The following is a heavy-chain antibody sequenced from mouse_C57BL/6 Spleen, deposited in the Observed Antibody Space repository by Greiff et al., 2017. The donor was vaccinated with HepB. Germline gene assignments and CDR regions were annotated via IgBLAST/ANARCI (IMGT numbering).Heavy chain of an antibody. D-gene: IGHD1-1*01. CDR2: IDPEDGDT. Sequence: EVQLQQSGAELVRPGASVKLSCTASGFNIKDYYMHWVKQRPEQGLEWIGRIDPEDGDTEYAPKFQGKATMTADTSSNTAYLQLSSLTSEDTAVYYCTNYDGNSYRFAYWGQGTLVTVSA. CDR3: TNYDGNSYRFAY. V-gene: IGHV14-1*01. J-gene: IGHJ3*01. CDR1: GFNIKDYY.